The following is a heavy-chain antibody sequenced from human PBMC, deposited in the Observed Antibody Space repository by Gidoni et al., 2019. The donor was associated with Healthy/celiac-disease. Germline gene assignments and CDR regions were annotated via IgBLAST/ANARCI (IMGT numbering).Heavy chain of an antibody. CDR3: ARDGHYYDSSGYLRGLGMDV. CDR1: GFTFSSYA. V-gene: IGHV3-30-3*01. D-gene: IGHD3-22*01. CDR2: ISYDGSNK. Sequence: QVQLVESGGGVVQPGRSLRLSCAASGFTFSSYAMHWVRQAPGKGLEWVAVISYDGSNKYYADSVKGRFTISRDNSKNTLYLQMNSLRAEDTAVYYCARDGHYYDSSGYLRGLGMDVWGQGTTVTVSS. J-gene: IGHJ6*02.